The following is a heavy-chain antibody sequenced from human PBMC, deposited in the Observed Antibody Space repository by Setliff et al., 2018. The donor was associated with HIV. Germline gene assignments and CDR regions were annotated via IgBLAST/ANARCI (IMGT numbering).Heavy chain of an antibody. D-gene: IGHD2-8*01. J-gene: IGHJ4*01. CDR3: ARGAPYCNHGICHLFDY. CDR1: GESFSGYY. CDR2: INHSGRA. V-gene: IGHV4-34*01. Sequence: SETLSPTCAVYGESFSGYYWSWIRQPAGKGLEWLGEINHSGRAKYNPSLKSRASISADTSKNQFSLRLTSVTAADTAVYYCARGAPYCNHGICHLFDYWGHGNLVTVS.